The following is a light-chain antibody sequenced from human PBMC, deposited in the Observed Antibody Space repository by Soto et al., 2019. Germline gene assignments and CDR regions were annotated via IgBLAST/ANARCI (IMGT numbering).Light chain of an antibody. J-gene: IGLJ2*01. CDR3: SSFTSSDTLVV. CDR2: DVS. CDR1: SSDVGGYNF. V-gene: IGLV2-14*03. Sequence: QSALTQPASVSGSPGQSITISCTGTSSDVGGYNFVSWYQHHPAKAPKLMIYDVSNRPSGVSNRFSGSKSGNTAYLTISGLQAEDEDHYYCSSFTSSDTLVVFGGGTKLTVL.